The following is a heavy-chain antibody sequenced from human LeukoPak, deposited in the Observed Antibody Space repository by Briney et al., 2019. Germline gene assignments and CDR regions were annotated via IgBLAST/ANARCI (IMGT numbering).Heavy chain of an antibody. Sequence: PGGSPRLSCAVSGFSLRSFWMSWVRQAPGKGLEWVANIREDGIESHYTDSVKGRFTISRDISKNTLYLQMSSLRAEDTAVYYCARRAGGYSHSYDYWGQGVLVTVSS. V-gene: IGHV3-7*03. CDR1: GFSLRSFW. CDR2: IREDGIES. CDR3: ARRAGGYSHSYDY. D-gene: IGHD4-23*01. J-gene: IGHJ4*02.